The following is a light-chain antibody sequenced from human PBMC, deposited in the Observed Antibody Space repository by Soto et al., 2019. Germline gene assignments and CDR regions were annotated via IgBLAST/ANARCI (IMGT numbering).Light chain of an antibody. Sequence: DIPMTQSPSTLSASVGDRVTITCRASQSISSWLAWYQQKPGKAPKLLIYDASSLESGVPSRFSGSGSGTEFTLTISSLQPDDFATYYCQQYNSEGYTFGQGTKLEIK. CDR2: DAS. V-gene: IGKV1-5*01. CDR3: QQYNSEGYT. CDR1: QSISSW. J-gene: IGKJ2*01.